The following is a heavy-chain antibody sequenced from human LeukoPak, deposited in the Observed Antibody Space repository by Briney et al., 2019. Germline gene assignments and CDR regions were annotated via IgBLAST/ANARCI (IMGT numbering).Heavy chain of an antibody. Sequence: ASVKVSCKASGYTFTTYAMHWVRQAPGQRLEWMGWINAVNGNTKYSQKFQGRVTITRDTSASTAYMELSSLRSEDTAVYYCVRDGYRYGQTRGVDYWGQGTPVTVSS. V-gene: IGHV1-3*01. D-gene: IGHD5-18*01. CDR3: VRDGYRYGQTRGVDY. CDR2: INAVNGNT. CDR1: GYTFTTYA. J-gene: IGHJ4*02.